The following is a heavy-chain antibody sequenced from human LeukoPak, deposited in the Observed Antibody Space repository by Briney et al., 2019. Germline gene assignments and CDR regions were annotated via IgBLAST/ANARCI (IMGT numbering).Heavy chain of an antibody. CDR3: AREPGSGSYPIDY. CDR2: INSDGSST. V-gene: IGHV3-74*01. CDR1: GFTFSSYW. Sequence: GGSLRLPCAASGFTFSSYWMHWVRHAPGKGLVWVSRINSDGSSTSYADSVKGGFTISRDNAKNTLYLQMNSLRAEDTAVYYCAREPGSGSYPIDYWGQGTLVTVSS. J-gene: IGHJ4*02. D-gene: IGHD3-10*01.